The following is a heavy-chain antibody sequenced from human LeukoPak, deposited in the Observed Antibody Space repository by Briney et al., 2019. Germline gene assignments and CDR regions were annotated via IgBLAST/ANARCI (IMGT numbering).Heavy chain of an antibody. CDR1: GFSLSTSGMC. J-gene: IGHJ4*02. D-gene: IGHD4-23*01. V-gene: IGHV2-70*01. CDR2: IDWDDDK. Sequence: GPTLVNPTQTLTVTCTFSGFSLSTSGMCVSWIRQPPGSALEWIGLIDWDDDKFYSTSLKTRLTISKDTSRNQVVLTMTNMDPVDTATYYCARIQAYGGNSEGYYFNYWGQGTLVTVSS. CDR3: ARIQAYGGNSEGYYFNY.